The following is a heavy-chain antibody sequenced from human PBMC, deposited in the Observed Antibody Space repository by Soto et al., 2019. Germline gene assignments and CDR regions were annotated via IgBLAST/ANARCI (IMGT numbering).Heavy chain of an antibody. D-gene: IGHD4-4*01. CDR3: ARSPDYNMGYFDY. J-gene: IGHJ4*02. Sequence: GASVKVSCKASGGTFSSYTISWVRQAPGQGLEWMGRIIPILGIANYAQKFQGRVTITADKSTSTAYMELSSLRSEDTAVYYCARSPDYNMGYFDYWGQGTLVTVSS. V-gene: IGHV1-69*02. CDR1: GGTFSSYT. CDR2: IIPILGIA.